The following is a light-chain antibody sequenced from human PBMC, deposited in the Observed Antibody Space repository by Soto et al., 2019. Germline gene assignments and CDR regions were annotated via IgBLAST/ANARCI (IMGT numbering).Light chain of an antibody. Sequence: EIVMTQSPATLSVSPGERATLSCRASQSVGRNLAWYQQKPGQAPRLLIYGASTRATGIPARISGSGSGTEFTLTISSLQSEDFAIYFCQQYNNWPPDRTFGQGTKVEIK. CDR2: GAS. V-gene: IGKV3-15*01. J-gene: IGKJ1*01. CDR3: QQYNNWPPDRT. CDR1: QSVGRN.